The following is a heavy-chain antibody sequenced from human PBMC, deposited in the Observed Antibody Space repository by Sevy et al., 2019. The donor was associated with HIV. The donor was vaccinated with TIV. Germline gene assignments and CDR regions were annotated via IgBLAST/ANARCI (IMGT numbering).Heavy chain of an antibody. D-gene: IGHD3-3*01. V-gene: IGHV1-8*01. Sequence: ASVKVSCAAFGYTFTTYDINWVRQAPGQGLEWMGWKSPNTGATGFAQKFQGRVTLTRNKSITTAYMELSSLTYEDTAIYYCARGGNGDFWSYEYYYYGMDVWGQGTTVTVSS. CDR1: GYTFTTYD. CDR2: KSPNTGAT. CDR3: ARGGNGDFWSYEYYYYGMDV. J-gene: IGHJ6*02.